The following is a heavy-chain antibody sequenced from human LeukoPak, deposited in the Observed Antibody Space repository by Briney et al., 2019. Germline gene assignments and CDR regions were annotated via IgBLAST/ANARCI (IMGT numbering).Heavy chain of an antibody. D-gene: IGHD3-3*01. CDR2: ISSSSSYI. CDR3: ARGNYDFWSGYSTHFDY. V-gene: IGHV3-21*01. CDR1: GFTFSSYS. J-gene: IGHJ4*02. Sequence: TGGSLRLSCAASGFTFSSYSMNWVRQAPGKGLEWVSSISSSSSYIYYADSVKGRFTISRDNAKNSLYLQMNSLRAEDTAVYYCARGNYDFWSGYSTHFDYWGQGTLVTVSS.